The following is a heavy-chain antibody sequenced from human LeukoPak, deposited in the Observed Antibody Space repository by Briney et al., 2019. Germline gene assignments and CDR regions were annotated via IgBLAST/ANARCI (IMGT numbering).Heavy chain of an antibody. J-gene: IGHJ3*02. Sequence: PSETLSLTCTVSGGSIDTYYWNWIRQAPGKGLEWIGNIYYSGSTNYNLSLKSRVTISVDTSKNQFSLKLSSVAAADTAVYYCARVVDGYNPIDAFDIWGQGTMVTVSS. CDR3: ARVVDGYNPIDAFDI. CDR1: GGSIDTYY. D-gene: IGHD5-24*01. CDR2: IYYSGST. V-gene: IGHV4-59*01.